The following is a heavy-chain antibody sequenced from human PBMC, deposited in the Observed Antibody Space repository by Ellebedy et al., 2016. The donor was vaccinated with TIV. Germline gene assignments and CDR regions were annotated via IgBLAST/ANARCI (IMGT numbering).Heavy chain of an antibody. CDR2: IKHDGSAE. D-gene: IGHD6-13*01. CDR1: EFTFSTYW. V-gene: IGHV3-7*01. CDR3: ARVPWDSSSWYRIDS. J-gene: IGHJ5*01. Sequence: GGSLRLXXVASEFTFSTYWMSWVRQAPGKGLEWVANIKHDGSAEYYMDSVRGRFTISRDNAKNSLYLQMDSLRAEDTAVYYCARVPWDSSSWYRIDSWGQGTLVTVSS.